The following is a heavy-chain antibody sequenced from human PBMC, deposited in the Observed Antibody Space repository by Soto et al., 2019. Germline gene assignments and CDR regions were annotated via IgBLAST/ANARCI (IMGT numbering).Heavy chain of an antibody. CDR3: ARDKGYCSSTSCYNPLFDY. V-gene: IGHV1-3*04. Sequence: QVQLVHSGAEVKKPGASVTVSCTASGYTSTDHAIHWVRQAPGQRLEWMGWINTGNGITKYSQKFQGRVTITRDTSANTAYMELSSLRSEDTAAYYCARDKGYCSSTSCYNPLFDYWGQGTLVTVSS. CDR2: INTGNGIT. J-gene: IGHJ4*02. CDR1: GYTSTDHA. D-gene: IGHD2-2*02.